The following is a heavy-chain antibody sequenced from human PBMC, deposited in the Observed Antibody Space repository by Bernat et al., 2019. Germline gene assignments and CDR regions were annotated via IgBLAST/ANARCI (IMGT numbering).Heavy chain of an antibody. D-gene: IGHD5-12*01. CDR3: AREIWGYDPFFGGMDV. Sequence: QVQLVQSGAEVKKPGASVKVSCKASGYTFTGYYMHWVRQAPGQGLEWMGWINPNSGGTNYAQKFQGWVTMTRDTSISTAYMELSRLRSDDTAVYYSAREIWGYDPFFGGMDVWGQGTTVTVSS. CDR2: INPNSGGT. CDR1: GYTFTGYY. V-gene: IGHV1-2*04. J-gene: IGHJ6*02.